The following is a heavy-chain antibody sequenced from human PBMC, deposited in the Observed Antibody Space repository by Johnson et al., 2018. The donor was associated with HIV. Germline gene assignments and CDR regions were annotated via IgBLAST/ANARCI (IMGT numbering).Heavy chain of an antibody. CDR1: GFTFSSYW. CDR2: TNSDGSST. J-gene: IGHJ3*02. Sequence: VQLVESGGGVVQPGRSLRLSCAASGFTFSSYWMHWFRQVPGNGLVWVSHTNSDGSSTTYADSVRGRFTISRDNAKNTLYLQMNSLGAEDTAVYYCARDPYCSGGSCYDSSAFDIWGQGTMVTVSS. V-gene: IGHV3-74*01. CDR3: ARDPYCSGGSCYDSSAFDI. D-gene: IGHD2-15*01.